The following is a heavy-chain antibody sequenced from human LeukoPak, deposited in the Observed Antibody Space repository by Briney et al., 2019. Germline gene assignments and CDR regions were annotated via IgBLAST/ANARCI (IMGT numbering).Heavy chain of an antibody. D-gene: IGHD6-6*01. CDR3: ARDLKYSSSSGGLPDWFDP. Sequence: SETLSLTCTVSGGSISSSGYYWGWIRQPPGKGLEWIGSIYYSGSTYYNPSLKSRVTISVDTSKNQFSLKLSSVTAADTAVYYCARDLKYSSSSGGLPDWFDPWGQGTLVTVSS. J-gene: IGHJ5*02. CDR1: GGSISSSGYY. V-gene: IGHV4-39*07. CDR2: IYYSGST.